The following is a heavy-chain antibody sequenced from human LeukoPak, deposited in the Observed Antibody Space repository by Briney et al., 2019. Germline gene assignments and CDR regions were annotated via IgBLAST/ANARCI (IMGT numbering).Heavy chain of an antibody. CDR3: ARQREYYESSGYYSFDY. CDR1: GGSISSSSSY. J-gene: IGHJ4*02. V-gene: IGHV4-39*01. D-gene: IGHD3-22*01. CDR2: IYSSGST. Sequence: PSETLSLTCTVSGGSISSSSSYWGWIRQPPGKGLEWIGSIYSSGSTNYNPSLKSRVTISVDTSKNQFSLKLSSVTAADTAVHYCARQREYYESSGYYSFDYWGQGTLVTVSS.